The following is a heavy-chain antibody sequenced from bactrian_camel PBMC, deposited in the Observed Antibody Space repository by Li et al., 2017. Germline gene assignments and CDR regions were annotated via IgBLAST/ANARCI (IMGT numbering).Heavy chain of an antibody. Sequence: VQLVESGGGLVQPGGSLRLSCAASGFTFSSSAMIWARQAPGRGLEWVSTINSAGGSTYYADSVKGRFAISRDNAKNTVYLQMNSVKPEDTAVYYCVRDLGTTGWYFDNWGQGTQVTVS. CDR2: INSAGGST. CDR1: GFTFSSSA. V-gene: IGHV3S40*01. J-gene: IGHJ6*01. D-gene: IGHD5*01. CDR3: VRDLGTTGWYFDN.